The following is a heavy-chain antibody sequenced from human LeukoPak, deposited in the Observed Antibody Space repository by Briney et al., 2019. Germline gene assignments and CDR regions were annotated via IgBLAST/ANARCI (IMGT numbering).Heavy chain of an antibody. D-gene: IGHD2-2*01. CDR1: GGSISSGGYY. J-gene: IGHJ5*02. CDR2: IYYSGST. CDR3: ARGGFGSVVVLAAIAANWFDP. V-gene: IGHV4-31*03. Sequence: ETSETLSLTCTVSGGSISSGGYYWSWIRQHPGKGLEWIGYIYYSGSTYYNPSLKSRVTISVDTSKNQFSLKLSSVTAADTAVYYCARGGFGSVVVLAAIAANWFDPWGQGTLVTVSS.